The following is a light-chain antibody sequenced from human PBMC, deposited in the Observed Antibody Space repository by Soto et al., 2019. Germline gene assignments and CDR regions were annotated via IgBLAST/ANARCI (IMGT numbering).Light chain of an antibody. CDR2: GAS. CDR3: QQYGSSPRKT. V-gene: IGKV3-20*01. Sequence: EIVLTQSPGTLSLSPGERATLSCRASQSVSSSYLAWYQQKPGQPPRLLIYGASSRATGISDRFSGSGSGTVFTLTISRLEPEDFAVYYCQQYGSSPRKTFGQGTKVETK. J-gene: IGKJ1*01. CDR1: QSVSSSY.